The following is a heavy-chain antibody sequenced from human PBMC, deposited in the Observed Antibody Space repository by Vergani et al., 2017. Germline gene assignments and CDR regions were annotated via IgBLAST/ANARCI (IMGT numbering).Heavy chain of an antibody. D-gene: IGHD3-10*01. CDR3: TTAGGLYYLHGEYFQY. J-gene: IGHJ1*01. Sequence: EVQLLESGGGLVQPGGSRRLSCAGAGVTFDTYTMAYVRQAPGKGLEWVATISSGGGDIFYADSVKGRFTISRDNSKNTLFLQMNSLKDEDTVVYYCTTAGGLYYLHGEYFQYWGRGTMVSVSS. CDR2: ISSGGGDI. CDR1: GVTFDTYT. V-gene: IGHV3-23*01.